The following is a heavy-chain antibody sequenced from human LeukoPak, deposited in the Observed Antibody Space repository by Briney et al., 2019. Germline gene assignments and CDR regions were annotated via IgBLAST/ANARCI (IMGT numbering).Heavy chain of an antibody. CDR1: GFTVSSNY. V-gene: IGHV3-66*01. Sequence: GGSLRLSYAASGFTVSSNYMSWVRQAPGKGLEWVSVIYSGGSTYYADSVKGRFTISRDNSKNTLYLQMNSLRAGDTAVYYCASPYYYGSGSYNLGAFDIWGQGTMVTVSS. CDR2: IYSGGST. CDR3: ASPYYYGSGSYNLGAFDI. D-gene: IGHD3-10*01. J-gene: IGHJ3*02.